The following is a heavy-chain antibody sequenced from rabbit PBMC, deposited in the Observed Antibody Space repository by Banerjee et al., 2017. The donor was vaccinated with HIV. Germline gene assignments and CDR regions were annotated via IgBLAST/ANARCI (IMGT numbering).Heavy chain of an antibody. D-gene: IGHD6-1*01. CDR2: IYTSSGST. CDR1: GIDFSSYFY. J-gene: IGHJ4*01. CDR3: ARNGGMLDYEL. Sequence: QLQLEESGGGLVKPGGTLTLTCKASGIDFSSYFYMCWVRQAPGKGLELIACIYTSSGSTYYASWAKGRFTISKTSSTTVTLQMTSLTAADTATYFCARNGGMLDYELWGPGTLVTVS. V-gene: IGHV1S45*01.